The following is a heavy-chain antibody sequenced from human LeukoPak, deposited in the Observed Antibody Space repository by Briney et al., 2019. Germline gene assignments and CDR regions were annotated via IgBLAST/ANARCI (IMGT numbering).Heavy chain of an antibody. Sequence: PSETLSLTCTVSGGSISSGGFYWSWIRQPPGKGLEWIGYIYYSDSTYYNPSLESRVTISVDTSKKQFSLKLSSVTAADTAVYYCARGNGDYYLDYWGQGTLVIVSS. CDR1: GGSISSGGFY. D-gene: IGHD2-21*01. CDR2: IYYSDST. J-gene: IGHJ4*02. CDR3: ARGNGDYYLDY. V-gene: IGHV4-31*03.